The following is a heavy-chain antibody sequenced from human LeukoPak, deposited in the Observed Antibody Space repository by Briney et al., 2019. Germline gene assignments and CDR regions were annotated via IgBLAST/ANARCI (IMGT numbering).Heavy chain of an antibody. V-gene: IGHV3-74*01. CDR3: ARDRIQLWPGGIGY. CDR2: INSDGSST. D-gene: IGHD5-18*01. CDR1: GFTFSSYW. J-gene: IGHJ4*02. Sequence: PGGSLRLSCAAPGFTFSSYWMHWVRQAPGKGLVWVSRINSDGSSTSYADSVKGRFTISRDNAKNTLYLQMNSLRAEDTAVYYCARDRIQLWPGGIGYWGQGTLVTVSS.